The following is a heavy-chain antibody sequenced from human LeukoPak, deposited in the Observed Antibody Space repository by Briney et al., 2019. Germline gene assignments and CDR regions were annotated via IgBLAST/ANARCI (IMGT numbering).Heavy chain of an antibody. CDR2: SSSSGSTI. CDR1: GFTLSDYY. D-gene: IGHD3/OR15-3a*01. Sequence: GRSLRLSCAPSGFTLSDYYMGWIRQAPGKGLEWVSYSSSSGSTIYYADPVKGRFAISRDNAKNSLYLQMNSLRAEDTAVYYCARRRDFIDYWGQGTLVAVSS. J-gene: IGHJ4*02. V-gene: IGHV3-11*01. CDR3: ARRRDFIDY.